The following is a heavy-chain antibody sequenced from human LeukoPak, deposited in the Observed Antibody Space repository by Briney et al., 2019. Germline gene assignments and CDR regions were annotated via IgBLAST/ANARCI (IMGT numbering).Heavy chain of an antibody. D-gene: IGHD6-19*01. CDR3: ARGESVAAMYNWFDP. CDR2: INHSGST. CDR1: GGSFSGYY. Sequence: SETLSLTCAVYGGSFSGYYWSWIRQPPGRGLEWIGEINHSGSTNYNPSLKSRVTISVDTSKNQFSLKLSSVTAADTAVYYCARGESVAAMYNWFDPWGQGTLVTVPS. J-gene: IGHJ5*02. V-gene: IGHV4-34*01.